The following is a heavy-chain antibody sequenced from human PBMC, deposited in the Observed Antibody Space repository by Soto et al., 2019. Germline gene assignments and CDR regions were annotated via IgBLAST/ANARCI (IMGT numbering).Heavy chain of an antibody. CDR3: ARHGGDVVMVRD. Sequence: QVQLQESGRGLVKPSETLSLSCTVSGGSLGDVYWTWIRQPPGKEMEWIGYISTTGVTNYSPSLKSRVTMSTDTSTNQFSLNLSSVPAADTAIYFCARHGGDVVMVRDWGQGIQVTVSS. V-gene: IGHV4-59*08. CDR1: GGSLGDVY. J-gene: IGHJ4*02. CDR2: ISTTGVT. D-gene: IGHD2-21*01.